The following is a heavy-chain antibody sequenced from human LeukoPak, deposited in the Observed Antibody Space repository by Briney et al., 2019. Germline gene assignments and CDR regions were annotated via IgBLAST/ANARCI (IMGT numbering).Heavy chain of an antibody. CDR2: ISSSSSTI. V-gene: IGHV3-48*04. CDR1: GFTFSSYS. Sequence: GGSLRLSCAASGFTFSSYSMNWVRQAPGKGLEWVSYISSSSSTIYYADSVKGRFTISRDNAKNSLYLQMNSLRAEDTAVYYCAKDLSGIAVAVRFDYWGQGTLVTVSS. CDR3: AKDLSGIAVAVRFDY. D-gene: IGHD6-19*01. J-gene: IGHJ4*02.